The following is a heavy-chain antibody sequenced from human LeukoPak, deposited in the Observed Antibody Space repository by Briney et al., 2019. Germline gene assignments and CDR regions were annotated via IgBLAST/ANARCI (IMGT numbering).Heavy chain of an antibody. CDR2: VNPEDGET. CDR3: ASNPYCSSTSCSPTPDY. Sequence: GASVKVSCKASGYTFTDYYMHWVQQAPGKGLEWMGRVNPEDGETIYAEKFQGRVTITADTSTDTAYMELSSLRSEDTAVYYCASNPYCSSTSCSPTPDYWGQGTLVTVSS. CDR1: GYTFTDYY. D-gene: IGHD2-2*01. V-gene: IGHV1-69-2*01. J-gene: IGHJ4*02.